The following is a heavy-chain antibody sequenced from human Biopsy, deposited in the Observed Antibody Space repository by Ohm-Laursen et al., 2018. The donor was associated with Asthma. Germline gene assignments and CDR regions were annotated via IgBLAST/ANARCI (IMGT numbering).Heavy chain of an antibody. CDR1: GGTFSSYS. Sequence: SVKVSCKASGGTFSSYSVSWVRQAPGQGLEWMGGIIPIFGTANYAQKFQGRVTITADESTSTAYMELSSLRSEDTAAYYCARHPYVDGSDNYYYRGNDYYLGMDVWGQGTTVTVSS. J-gene: IGHJ6*02. CDR2: IIPIFGTA. V-gene: IGHV1-69*13. CDR3: ARHPYVDGSDNYYYRGNDYYLGMDV. D-gene: IGHD3-10*01.